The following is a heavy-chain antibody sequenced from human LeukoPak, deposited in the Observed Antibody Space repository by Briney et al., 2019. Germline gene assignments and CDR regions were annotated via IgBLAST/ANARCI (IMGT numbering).Heavy chain of an antibody. CDR3: ARVPYYYMDV. V-gene: IGHV3-11*01. CDR2: ISSSGSTI. Sequence: PGGSLRLSCAASGFTVGDYYMSWIRQAPGKGLEWVSYISSSGSTIYYADSVKGRFTISRDNAKNSLYLQMNCLRAEDTAVYYCARVPYYYMDVWGKGTTVTVSS. CDR1: GFTVGDYY. J-gene: IGHJ6*03.